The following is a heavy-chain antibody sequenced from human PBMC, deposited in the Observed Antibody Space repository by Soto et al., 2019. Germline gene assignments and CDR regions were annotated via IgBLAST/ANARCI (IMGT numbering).Heavy chain of an antibody. J-gene: IGHJ5*02. Sequence: EVQLLESGGGLVQPGGSLRLSCAASGFTFSSYGLNWVRQAPGKGLEWVSVISDSGGSTYYADSVKGRFTISRDNSKNTLSLQMSGLRAEGTAVYYCGGISVGSWGQGTLVTVSS. CDR1: GFTFSSYG. V-gene: IGHV3-23*01. CDR2: ISDSGGST. CDR3: GGISVGS. D-gene: IGHD6-19*01.